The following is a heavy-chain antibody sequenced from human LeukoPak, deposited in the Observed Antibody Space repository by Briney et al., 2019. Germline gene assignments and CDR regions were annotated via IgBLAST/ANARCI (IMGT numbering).Heavy chain of an antibody. CDR3: AKARIPAGNHFDY. V-gene: IGHV3-23*01. CDR1: GFAFSNYA. J-gene: IGHJ4*02. Sequence: PGGSLRLSCAASGFAFSNYAMTWVRQAPGKGLEWVSVISGSGGSTYYVDSVKGRFTISRDNSKNTLYLQLNSLRAEDTAVYYWAKARIPAGNHFDYWGQGTLVTVST. CDR2: ISGSGGST. D-gene: IGHD1-14*01.